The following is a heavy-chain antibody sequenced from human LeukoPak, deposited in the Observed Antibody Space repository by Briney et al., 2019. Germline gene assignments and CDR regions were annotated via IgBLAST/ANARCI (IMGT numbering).Heavy chain of an antibody. CDR3: AREQLVFDY. CDR1: GFTFSTYV. D-gene: IGHD6-6*01. CDR2: ISHDGAVT. J-gene: IGHJ4*02. V-gene: IGHV3-74*01. Sequence: GGSLRLSCAASGFTFSTYVMHWVRQAPGKGLMWVSRISHDGAVTSYADSVRGRFTISRDNAKNSLYLQMNSLRVEDTAVYFCAREQLVFDYWGQGTLVTVSS.